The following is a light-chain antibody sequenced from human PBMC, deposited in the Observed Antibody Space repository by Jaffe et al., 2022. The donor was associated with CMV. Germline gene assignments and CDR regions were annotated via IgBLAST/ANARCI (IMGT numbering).Light chain of an antibody. J-gene: IGKJ1*01. V-gene: IGKV3-20*01. Sequence: EIVLTQSPGTLSLSPGERATLSCRASQSISTNYLAWYQQKPGQAPRLLIYGASSRATGIPDRFSGSGSGTDFTLTLSRLEPEDFAVYYCQQYARSPWTFGQGTKVEIK. CDR2: GAS. CDR1: QSISTNY. CDR3: QQYARSPWT.